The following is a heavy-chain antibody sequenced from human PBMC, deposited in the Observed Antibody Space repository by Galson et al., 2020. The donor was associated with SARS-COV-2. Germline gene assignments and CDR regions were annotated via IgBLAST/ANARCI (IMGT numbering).Heavy chain of an antibody. CDR3: AKKGRTSGVADDLDN. V-gene: IGHV3-30-3*02. CDR1: GFTFSTYA. D-gene: IGHD2-8*01. CDR2: VSSEGGTK. J-gene: IGHJ4*02. Sequence: TGGSLRLSCAASGFTFSTYAMHWVRQAPGKGLEWVAVVSSEGGTKFYADSVKGRFTMSRDNAENTLYLQMNSLRTEDTAVYYCAKKGRTSGVADDLDNWGQGTLVTVSS.